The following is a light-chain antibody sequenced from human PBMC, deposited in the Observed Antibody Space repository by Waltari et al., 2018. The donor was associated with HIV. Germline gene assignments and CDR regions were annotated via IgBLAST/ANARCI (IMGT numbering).Light chain of an antibody. J-gene: IGLJ2*01. V-gene: IGLV2-8*01. CDR1: SSDPAVYHY. CDR2: EVN. Sequence: QSALTQTPSAPGSPGQSVTIPCTGISSDPAVYHYASWYQQPPGQAPKLIIYEVNNRPSGVPDRFSGSKSGNTASLTVSGLQAEDEAEYYCNSYGGNINFTFGGGTKLTVL. CDR3: NSYGGNINFT.